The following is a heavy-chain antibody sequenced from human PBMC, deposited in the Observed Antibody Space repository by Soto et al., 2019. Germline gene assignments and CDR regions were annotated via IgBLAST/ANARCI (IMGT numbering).Heavy chain of an antibody. V-gene: IGHV4-59*01. CDR1: GGSISSYY. J-gene: IGHJ6*03. CDR3: ARDIIVATFPNYYYYYMDV. CDR2: IYYSGST. Sequence: SETLSLTCTVSGGSISSYYWSWIRQPPGKGLEWIGYIYYSGSTNYNPSLKSRVTISVDTSKNQFSLKLSSVTAADTAVYYCARDIIVATFPNYYYYYMDVWGKGTTVTVSS. D-gene: IGHD5-12*01.